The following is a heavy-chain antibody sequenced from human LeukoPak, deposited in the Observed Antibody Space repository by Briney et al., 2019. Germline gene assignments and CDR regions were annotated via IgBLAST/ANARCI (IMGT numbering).Heavy chain of an antibody. CDR3: ARGPPFDY. CDR1: GDSVSRNTAA. V-gene: IGHV6-1*01. CDR2: TYYRSKWLN. Sequence: SQILSLTCAISGDSVSRNTAAWNWIRQSPSRGLEWLGRTYYRSKWLNDYALSVKSRITVNPDTSKNQFSLQLMSVTPDDTAVYYCARGPPFDYWGQGILVAVSS. J-gene: IGHJ4*02.